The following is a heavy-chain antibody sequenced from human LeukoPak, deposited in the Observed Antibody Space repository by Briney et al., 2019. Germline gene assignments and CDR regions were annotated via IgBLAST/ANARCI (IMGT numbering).Heavy chain of an antibody. CDR1: GFTFNDYA. V-gene: IGHV3-23*01. CDR2: ISDTGRRT. Sequence: PGGSLRLSCAASGFTFNDYAMSWVRQAAGKGLEWVAGISDTGRRTYYTDSMKGRFTISRDDSKKTVSLQMNTLRAEDTAIYFCARHDSFIPYWGQGTLVTVS. J-gene: IGHJ4*02. CDR3: ARHDSFIPY. D-gene: IGHD3-16*02.